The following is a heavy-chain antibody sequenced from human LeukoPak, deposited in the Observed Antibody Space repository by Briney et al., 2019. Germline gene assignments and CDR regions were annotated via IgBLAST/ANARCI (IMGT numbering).Heavy chain of an antibody. CDR3: ARSRAYDYHFDN. Sequence: SETLSHTCTVSGVSISSYYWSWIRQSPGKGLEWIGYIFYSGSTNYNPSLKSRVTISVDTSKNQFSLKLTSVTAADTAVYYCARSRAYDYHFDNWGQGTLVTVSS. J-gene: IGHJ4*02. CDR1: GVSISSYY. V-gene: IGHV4-59*01. CDR2: IFYSGST. D-gene: IGHD5-12*01.